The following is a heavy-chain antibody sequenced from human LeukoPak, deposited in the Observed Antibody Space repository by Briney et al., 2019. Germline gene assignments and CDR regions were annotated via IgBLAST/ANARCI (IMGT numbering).Heavy chain of an antibody. CDR1: ELSFSSYV. J-gene: IGHJ4*02. D-gene: IGHD1/OR15-1a*01. CDR2: ISYNGAST. CDR3: AKLRVRRTTSGQDY. Sequence: PGGSLRLSCAASELSFSSYVMYWVRQAPGKGLEWVSAISYNGASTDYAASVKGRFTISRDNSKNTLYLQMNSLRGEDTAVYYCAKLRVRRTTSGQDYWGQGTLVTVSS. V-gene: IGHV3-23*01.